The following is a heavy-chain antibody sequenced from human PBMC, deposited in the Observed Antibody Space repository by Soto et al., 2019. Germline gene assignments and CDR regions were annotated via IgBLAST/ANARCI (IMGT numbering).Heavy chain of an antibody. D-gene: IGHD6-13*01. V-gene: IGHV4-31*03. CDR2: IYYSGST. CDR3: ARLPGYSSSWYSVNWFDP. J-gene: IGHJ5*02. Sequence: LSLTCTVSGGSISSGGYYWSWIRQHPGKGLEWIGYIYYSGSTYYNPSLKSRVTISVDTSKNQFSLKLSSVTAADTAVYYCARLPGYSSSWYSVNWFDPWGQGTLVTVSS. CDR1: GGSISSGGYY.